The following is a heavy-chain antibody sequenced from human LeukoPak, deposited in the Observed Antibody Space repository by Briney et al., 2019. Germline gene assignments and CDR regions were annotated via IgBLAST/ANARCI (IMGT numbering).Heavy chain of an antibody. CDR3: AREVQLWSSRLYYFDY. CDR2: IYYSGST. Sequence: SETLSLTCTVSGGSISSGGYYWSWIRQHPGKGLEWIGYIYYSGSTYYNPSLKSRVTISVDTSKNQFSLKLSSVTAADTAVYYCAREVQLWSSRLYYFDYWGQGTLVTVSS. CDR1: GGSISSGGYY. J-gene: IGHJ4*02. D-gene: IGHD5-18*01. V-gene: IGHV4-31*03.